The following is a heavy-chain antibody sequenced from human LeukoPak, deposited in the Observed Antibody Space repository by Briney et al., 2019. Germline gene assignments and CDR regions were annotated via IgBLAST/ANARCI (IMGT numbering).Heavy chain of an antibody. J-gene: IGHJ5*02. CDR2: ISSSGSTI. CDR3: VRDPIASAGA. CDR1: GLTFSNYY. D-gene: IGHD6-13*01. Sequence: GGSLRLSCAASGLTFSNYYMSWIRQAPGKGLEWVSYISSSGSTIYYADSVKGRFTISRDDAKSSLYLQMNSLRAEDTAVYYCVRDPIASAGAWGQGTLVTVSS. V-gene: IGHV3-11*01.